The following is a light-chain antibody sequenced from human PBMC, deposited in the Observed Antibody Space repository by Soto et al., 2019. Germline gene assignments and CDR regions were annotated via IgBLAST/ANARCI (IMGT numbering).Light chain of an antibody. CDR3: QTWDSSSGWV. V-gene: IGLV3-1*01. CDR1: KLGDKY. Sequence: SYELTQPPSVSVSPGQTATISCSGDKLGDKYACWYQQKPGQSPVLVTYEDAKRPSGIPERFSGSNSGNTATLTISGTQTMDEADYYCQTWDSSSGWVFGTGTKVTVL. J-gene: IGLJ1*01. CDR2: EDA.